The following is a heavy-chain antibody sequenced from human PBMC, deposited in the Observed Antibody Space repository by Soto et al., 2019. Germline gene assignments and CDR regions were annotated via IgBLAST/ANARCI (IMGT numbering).Heavy chain of an antibody. CDR2: IYPGDSDT. D-gene: IGHD3-22*01. J-gene: IGHJ4*02. CDR3: ATTYYYGSSGYYDPPHFHY. V-gene: IGHV5-51*01. Sequence: GESLKISCKGSGYSFTSYWIGWVRQMPGEGLEWMGIIYPGDSDTRYSPSFQGQVTISADKSISTAYLQWSSLKASDTAMYYCATTYYYGSSGYYDPPHFHYWGQGTLVPVSS. CDR1: GYSFTSYW.